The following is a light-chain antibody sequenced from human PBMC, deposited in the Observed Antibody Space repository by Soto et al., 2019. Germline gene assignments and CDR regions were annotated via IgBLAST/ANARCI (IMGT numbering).Light chain of an antibody. CDR2: AAS. CDR3: QQLRMYPST. J-gene: IGKJ4*01. V-gene: IGKV3-20*01. Sequence: EIVLTQSPVTLSLSPGERATLSCRASQTVSSSFLAWYQQTPGQAPRLLIYAASSRATGIPDRFSGSGSGTDFALTITSLQAEDFATYYCQQLRMYPSTFGGGTKVDIK. CDR1: QTVSSSF.